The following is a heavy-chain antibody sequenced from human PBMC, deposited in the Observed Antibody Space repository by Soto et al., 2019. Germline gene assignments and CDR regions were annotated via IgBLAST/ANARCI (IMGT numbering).Heavy chain of an antibody. J-gene: IGHJ6*02. V-gene: IGHV3-30*03. Sequence: GGSLRLSCAASGVTFNNCGIHWVRQAPGEGLEWVTVISYDGNHKYYADSVRGRFTISRDNSRNTLYLQMNSLRAEDSAVYYCARAPTRSASCYKNCYYYGMDVWGQGTTVTVSS. D-gene: IGHD2-2*02. CDR2: ISYDGNHK. CDR3: ARAPTRSASCYKNCYYYGMDV. CDR1: GVTFNNCG.